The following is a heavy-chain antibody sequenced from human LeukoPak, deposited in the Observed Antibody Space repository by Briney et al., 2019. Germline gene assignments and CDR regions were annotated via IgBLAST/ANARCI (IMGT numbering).Heavy chain of an antibody. CDR3: ARGNGSGWTQNFDY. J-gene: IGHJ4*02. CDR2: IYYSGST. V-gene: IGHV4-59*01. Sequence: PSETLSLTCTVSGGSISSYYWSWIRQPPGKGLEWIGYIYYSGSTNYNPSLKSRVTISVDTSKNQFSLKLSSVTAADTAVYYCARGNGSGWTQNFDYWGRGTLVTVSS. CDR1: GGSISSYY. D-gene: IGHD6-19*01.